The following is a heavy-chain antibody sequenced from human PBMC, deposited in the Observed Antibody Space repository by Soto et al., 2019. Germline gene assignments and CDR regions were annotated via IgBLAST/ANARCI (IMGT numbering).Heavy chain of an antibody. CDR3: AISQDRGGRTTFIY. Sequence: GGSLRLSCAVSGFTFDDSAMHWVRQAPEKGLEWVSGINWKSDIGYADSVKGRFTISRDNAENSLYLQMNSLRAEDTALYYCAISQDRGGRTTFIYWGQGTQVTVSS. D-gene: IGHD3-16*01. CDR2: INWKSDI. CDR1: GFTFDDSA. V-gene: IGHV3-9*01. J-gene: IGHJ4*02.